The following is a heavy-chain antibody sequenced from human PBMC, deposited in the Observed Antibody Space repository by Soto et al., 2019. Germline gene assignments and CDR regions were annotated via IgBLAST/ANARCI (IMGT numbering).Heavy chain of an antibody. D-gene: IGHD3-22*01. J-gene: IGHJ4*02. V-gene: IGHV3-64*02. CDR2: ISSDGGST. Sequence: GGSLRLSCAASGFRFSSYGMHWVRQAPGKGLEYVSAISSDGGSTYYADSVKGRFTISRDNSKNTLYPQMGSLRADDMVVYYCARVFHDNSGYYYDYWGQGTLVTVS. CDR3: ARVFHDNSGYYYDY. CDR1: GFRFSSYG.